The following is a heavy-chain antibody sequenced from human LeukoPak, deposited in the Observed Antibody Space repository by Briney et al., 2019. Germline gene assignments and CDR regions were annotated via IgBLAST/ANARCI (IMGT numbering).Heavy chain of an antibody. J-gene: IGHJ4*02. Sequence: PSETLSLTCTVSGGSISSYYWSWIRQPPGKGLEWIGYIYYSGSTNYNPSLKSRVTISVDTSKNQFSLKLSSVTAADTAVYYCATGYSSGWYPVNYWGQGTLVTVSS. CDR1: GGSISSYY. CDR3: ATGYSSGWYPVNY. V-gene: IGHV4-59*08. D-gene: IGHD6-19*01. CDR2: IYYSGST.